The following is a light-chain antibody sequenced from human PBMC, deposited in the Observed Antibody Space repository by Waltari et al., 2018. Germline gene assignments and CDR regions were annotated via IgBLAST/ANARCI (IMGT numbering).Light chain of an antibody. CDR1: RSNIGADYD. CDR2: GDT. J-gene: IGLJ1*01. CDR3: QSYDSSLSGNYV. V-gene: IGLV1-40*01. Sequence: QSVLTQPPSVSGAPGQRVTISCTGTRSNIGADYDVHWYQQFPGTAPQLLIYGDTNRPSGVPDRFSGSKSGTSAFLAITGLQAKDEADYYCQSYDSSLSGNYVFGTGTKVTVL.